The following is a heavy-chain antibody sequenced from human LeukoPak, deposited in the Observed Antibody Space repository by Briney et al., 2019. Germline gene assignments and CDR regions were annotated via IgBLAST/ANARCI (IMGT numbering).Heavy chain of an antibody. Sequence: PGGSLRLSCAASGFTFSDHYMSWIRQAPGKGLEWVSYISSSGSTIYYADSVKGRFTISRDNAKNSLYLRMNSLRAEDTAVYYCARDRDYNPVDIWGQGTMVTVSS. D-gene: IGHD4-11*01. CDR2: ISSSGSTI. CDR1: GFTFSDHY. V-gene: IGHV3-11*01. CDR3: ARDRDYNPVDI. J-gene: IGHJ3*02.